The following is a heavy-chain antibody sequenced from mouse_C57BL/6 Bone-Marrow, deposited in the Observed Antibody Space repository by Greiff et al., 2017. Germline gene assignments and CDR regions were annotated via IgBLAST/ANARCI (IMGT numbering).Heavy chain of an antibody. CDR2: ISYDGSH. D-gene: IGHD2-3*01. V-gene: IGHV3-6*01. CDR1: GYSITSGYY. J-gene: IGHJ1*03. CDR3: AREGYDGYYVWYFDV. Sequence: EVKLLESGPGLVKPSQSLSLTCSVTGYSITSGYYWNWIRQFPGNKLEWMGYISYDGSHNYNPSLKNRISITRDTSKNQFFLKLNSVTTEDTATYYCAREGYDGYYVWYFDVWGTGTTVTVSS.